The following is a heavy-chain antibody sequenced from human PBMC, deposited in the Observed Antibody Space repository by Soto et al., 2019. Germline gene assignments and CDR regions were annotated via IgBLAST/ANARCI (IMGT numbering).Heavy chain of an antibody. CDR3: ARHLRGRYLSAAY. Sequence: QLQLQESGPGLVKPSETLSLTCTVSGDSITSNSYYWGWIRQPPGKGLEWIGVIYYGGSVYYNPSLKSRDTLSVDTSKNHFSLNLTSVTAADTAVYYGARHLRGRYLSAAYWGQGTLVTVSS. J-gene: IGHJ4*02. V-gene: IGHV4-39*01. CDR1: GDSITSNSYY. D-gene: IGHD1-26*01. CDR2: IYYGGSV.